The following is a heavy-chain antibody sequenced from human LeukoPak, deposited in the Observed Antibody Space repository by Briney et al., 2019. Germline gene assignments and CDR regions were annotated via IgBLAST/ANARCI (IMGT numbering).Heavy chain of an antibody. CDR3: ARVVIRLRFSSDP. V-gene: IGHV4-61*01. D-gene: IGHD3-3*01. CDR2: IYYSGST. CDR1: GGSVSSGSYY. Sequence: SETLSLTCTVSGGSVSSGSYYWSWIRQPPGKGLEWIGYIYYSGSTNYNPSLKSRVTISVDTSKNQFSLKLSSVTAADTAVYYCARVVIRLRFSSDPWGQGTLVTVSS. J-gene: IGHJ5*02.